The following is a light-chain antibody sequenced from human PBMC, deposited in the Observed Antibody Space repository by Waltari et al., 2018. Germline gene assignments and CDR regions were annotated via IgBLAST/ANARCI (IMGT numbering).Light chain of an antibody. CDR2: VNSDGSH. CDR3: QTGGHGTWV. V-gene: IGLV4-69*01. Sequence: QLVLTQSPSASASLGASVKLTCTLSSGHRSNVIAWLQQQPEKGPRYLMKVNSDGSHNKGDEIPDRFSGSSSGAERYLTISSLQFEDEADYYCQTGGHGTWVFGGGTKLTVL. J-gene: IGLJ3*02. CDR1: SGHRSNV.